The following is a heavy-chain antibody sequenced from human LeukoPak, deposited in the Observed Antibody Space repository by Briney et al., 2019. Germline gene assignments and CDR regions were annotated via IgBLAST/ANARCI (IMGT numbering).Heavy chain of an antibody. CDR3: CRKTTYFDY. Sequence: PGGSLRLSCAASGLTFSNYAMSWVRQAPGKGLEWVSTISSSGGSTNYVDSVKGRFTISRDNSKNTLYLQMNSLRAEDTAVYYCCRKTTYFDYWGQGTLVTVSS. CDR1: GLTFSNYA. D-gene: IGHD1-1*01. V-gene: IGHV3-23*01. CDR2: ISSSGGST. J-gene: IGHJ4*02.